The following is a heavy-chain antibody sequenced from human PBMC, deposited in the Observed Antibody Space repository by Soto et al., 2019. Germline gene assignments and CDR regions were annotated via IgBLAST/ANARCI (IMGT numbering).Heavy chain of an antibody. J-gene: IGHJ4*02. V-gene: IGHV4-30-2*01. D-gene: IGHD5-18*01. CDR3: ATESGSTYGYFDY. CDR2: IYHSGST. Sequence: PSETLSLTCAVSGGSISSGGYSWSWIRQPPGKGLEWIGYIYHSGSTYYNPSLKGRVTISVDRSKNQFTLRLTSVTAADKAVYFCATESGSTYGYFDYWGQGTQVTVSS. CDR1: GGSISSGGYS.